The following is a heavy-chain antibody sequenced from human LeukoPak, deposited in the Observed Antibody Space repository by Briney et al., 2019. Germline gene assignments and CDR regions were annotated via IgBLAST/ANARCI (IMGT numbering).Heavy chain of an antibody. CDR2: INHSGST. Sequence: SETLSLTCAVYGGSFSGYYWSWIRQPPGKGLEWIGEINHSGSTNYNPSLKSRVTISVDTSKNQFSLKLSSVTAAHTAVYYCARGLREMATLRPPYYMDVWGKGTTVTVSS. CDR1: GGSFSGYY. D-gene: IGHD5-24*01. V-gene: IGHV4-34*01. J-gene: IGHJ6*03. CDR3: ARGLREMATLRPPYYMDV.